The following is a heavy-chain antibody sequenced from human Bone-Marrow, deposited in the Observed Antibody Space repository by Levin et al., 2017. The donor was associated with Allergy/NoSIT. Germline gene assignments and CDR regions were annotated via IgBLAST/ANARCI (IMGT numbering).Heavy chain of an antibody. CDR2: IYYSGHT. J-gene: IGHJ3*01. D-gene: IGHD2-21*02. V-gene: IGHV4-39*07. CDR3: VTCGEDCIDVFGV. CDR1: GGSISSSNYY. Sequence: MPSETLSLTCTVSGGSISSSNYYWGWIRQPPGKGLEWIGSIYYSGHTNHNPALESRVTISVDTSKNQFSLKLTSVTAADTAVYYCVTCGEDCIDVFGVWGQGTMVTVSS.